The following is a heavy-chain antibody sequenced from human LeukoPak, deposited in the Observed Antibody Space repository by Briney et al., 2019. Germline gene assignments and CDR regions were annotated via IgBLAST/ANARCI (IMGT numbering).Heavy chain of an antibody. Sequence: SETLSLTCAVSGGSISSGDYYWTWIRQPPGKGLEWIGYIYYSGSTYYNPSLKSRVTISVDMSKNQFSLKLSSVTAADTAVYYCARNRYYYDSSDSIDAFDIWGRGTMVTVSS. CDR2: IYYSGST. CDR3: ARNRYYYDSSDSIDAFDI. J-gene: IGHJ3*02. D-gene: IGHD3-22*01. V-gene: IGHV4-30-4*08. CDR1: GGSISSGDYY.